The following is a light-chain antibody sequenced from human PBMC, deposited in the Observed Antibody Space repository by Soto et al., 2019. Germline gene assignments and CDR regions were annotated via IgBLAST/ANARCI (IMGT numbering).Light chain of an antibody. CDR3: CSYTTSNTRQIV. CDR2: DVS. CDR1: SSDVGGYNY. V-gene: IGLV2-14*01. J-gene: IGLJ1*01. Sequence: ARTQPASVSGSPGQSITIFYTGTSSDVGGYNYVSWYQQQPGKAPKFMIYDVSNRPSGVSNRFSGSKSGNTASLTISGLQAEDEADYYCCSYTTSNTRQIVFGTG.